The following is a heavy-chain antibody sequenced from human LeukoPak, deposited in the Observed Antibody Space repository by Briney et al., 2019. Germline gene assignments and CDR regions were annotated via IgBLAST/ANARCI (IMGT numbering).Heavy chain of an antibody. CDR3: ARAAYCGGDCWYFDY. Sequence: GRSLRLSCAASGFTFSNYAMHWVRQAPGKGLEWVAVISYDGSNKYYADSVKGRFTISRDNSKNTLYLQMNSLRAEDTAVYYCARAAYCGGDCWYFDYWGQGTLVTVSS. CDR1: GFTFSNYA. V-gene: IGHV3-30*04. D-gene: IGHD2-21*02. CDR2: ISYDGSNK. J-gene: IGHJ4*02.